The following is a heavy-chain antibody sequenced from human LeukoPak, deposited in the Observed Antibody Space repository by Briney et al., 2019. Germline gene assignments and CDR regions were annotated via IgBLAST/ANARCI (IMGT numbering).Heavy chain of an antibody. J-gene: IGHJ4*02. CDR3: ARDKDSWSGSSFDY. D-gene: IGHD3-3*01. CDR2: IYTCGST. V-gene: IGHV4-4*07. CDR1: GASFSNYY. Sequence: PSETLSLTCVVSGASFSNYYWSWIRQPAGKGLEWIGRIYTCGSTSYNPSLRSRVTMAVDTSKNQFSLRVYSVTAADTAVYYCARDKDSWSGSSFDYWGQGILVTVSS.